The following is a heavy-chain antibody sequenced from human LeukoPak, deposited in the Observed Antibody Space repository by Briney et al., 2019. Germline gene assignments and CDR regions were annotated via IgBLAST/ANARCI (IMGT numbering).Heavy chain of an antibody. J-gene: IGHJ6*02. CDR3: ARDWITMVREYSYYYYYGMDV. Sequence: ASVKVSCKASGYTFTSYYMHWVRQAPGQGLEWMGIINPSGGSISYAQKFQGRVTMTRDTSTSTVYMELSSLRSEDTAVYYCARDWITMVREYSYYYYYGMDVWGQGTTVTVSS. CDR2: INPSGGSI. CDR1: GYTFTSYY. V-gene: IGHV1-46*01. D-gene: IGHD3-10*01.